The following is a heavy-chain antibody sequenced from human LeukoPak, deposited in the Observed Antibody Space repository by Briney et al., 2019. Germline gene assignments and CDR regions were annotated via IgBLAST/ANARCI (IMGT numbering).Heavy chain of an antibody. J-gene: IGHJ5*02. CDR2: IIPIFGTA. CDR3: ASSIAAAGTLAYNWFDP. D-gene: IGHD6-13*01. Sequence: SVTVSCTASGGTFSSYAISWVRQAPGQGLEWMGGIIPIFGTANYAQKFRGRVTITTDESTSTAYMELSSLRSEDTAVYYCASSIAAAGTLAYNWFDPWGQGTLVTVSS. CDR1: GGTFSSYA. V-gene: IGHV1-69*05.